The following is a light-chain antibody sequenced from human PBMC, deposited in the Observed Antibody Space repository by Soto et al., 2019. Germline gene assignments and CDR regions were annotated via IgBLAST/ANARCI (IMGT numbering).Light chain of an antibody. CDR3: QQHETLIT. CDR2: DSN. V-gene: IGKV3-15*01. Sequence: EIVLTQSPATLSVSPGERVALSCRASQGIGSALAWYRQQPGQAPGLLIYDSNIRATGVPARFSGTRSGTEFTLTISGLQSEDFAIYYCQQHETLITFGQGTRLEIK. CDR1: QGIGSA. J-gene: IGKJ5*01.